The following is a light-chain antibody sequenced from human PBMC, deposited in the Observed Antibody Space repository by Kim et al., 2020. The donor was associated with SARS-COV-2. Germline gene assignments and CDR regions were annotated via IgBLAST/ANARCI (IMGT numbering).Light chain of an antibody. CDR2: KAS. J-gene: IGKJ2*01. CDR3: QQYNSFPYT. CDR1: QSFGNW. Sequence: YAVIGDTVTINCRASQSFGNWLAWFQQKPGRAPRVLIYKASNLETGVPSRFSGSGSETDFTLPIRNLQPEDIATYYCQQYNSFPYTFGQGTKLEI. V-gene: IGKV1-5*03.